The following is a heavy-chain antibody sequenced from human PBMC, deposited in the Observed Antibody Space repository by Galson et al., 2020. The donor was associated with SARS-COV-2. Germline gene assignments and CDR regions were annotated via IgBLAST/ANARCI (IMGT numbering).Heavy chain of an antibody. Sequence: PGGSLRLSCVASGFMFSNSWMSWVRQAPGKGLKGVANIKQDGSERYYLDSVKGRFTIYRDNAKNLVYLQMNSLRADDTAVYYCATDGSRGFDYWGQGTLVTVSS. J-gene: IGHJ4*02. D-gene: IGHD2-15*01. CDR2: IKQDGSER. V-gene: IGHV3-7*01. CDR3: ATDGSRGFDY. CDR1: GFMFSNSW.